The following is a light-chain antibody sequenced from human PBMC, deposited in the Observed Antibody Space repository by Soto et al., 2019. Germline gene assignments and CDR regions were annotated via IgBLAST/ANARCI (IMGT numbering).Light chain of an antibody. J-gene: IGKJ1*01. CDR3: HQYNNWPPAT. Sequence: EIVMTQSPATLSVSPGERATLSCRASQRVSSNLAWYQQKPGQAPRLLIYGASTRATGIPARFSGSGSGTKFTLTISSLQSEDFAVYYCHQYNNWPPATFGKGTKV. CDR1: QRVSSN. CDR2: GAS. V-gene: IGKV3-15*01.